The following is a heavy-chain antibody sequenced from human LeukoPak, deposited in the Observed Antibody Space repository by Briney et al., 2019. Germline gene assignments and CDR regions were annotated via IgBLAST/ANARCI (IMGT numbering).Heavy chain of an antibody. J-gene: IGHJ4*02. CDR2: INHSGST. D-gene: IGHD3-10*01. CDR1: GGSFSGYY. CDR3: ARGYYSFDY. Sequence: SETLSLTCAVYGGSFSGYYWSWIRQPPGKGLEWIGEINHSGSTNYNPSLKSRVTTSVDTSKNQFSLKLSSVTAVDTAVYYCARGYYSFDYWGQGTLVTVSS. V-gene: IGHV4-34*01.